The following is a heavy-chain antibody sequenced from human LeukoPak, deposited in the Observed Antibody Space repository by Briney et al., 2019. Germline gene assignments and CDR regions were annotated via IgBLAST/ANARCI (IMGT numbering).Heavy chain of an antibody. J-gene: IGHJ4*02. CDR2: INHSGST. V-gene: IGHV4-34*01. CDR3: ARMVPHNTCFDY. D-gene: IGHD6-13*01. Sequence: SETLSLTCAVYGGSFSGYYWSWIRQPPGKGLEWIGEINHSGSTNYNPSLKSRVTISVGTSKNQFSLKLSSVTAADTAVYYCARMVPHNTCFDYWGQGTLVTVSS. CDR1: GGSFSGYY.